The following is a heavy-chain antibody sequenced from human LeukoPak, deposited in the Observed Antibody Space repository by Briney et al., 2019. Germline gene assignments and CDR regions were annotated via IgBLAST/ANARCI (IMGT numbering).Heavy chain of an antibody. J-gene: IGHJ4*02. CDR3: AGAGYDSSGYYYDY. D-gene: IGHD3-22*01. CDR2: IGTAGDT. V-gene: IGHV3-13*01. CDR1: GFTFSSYD. Sequence: GGSLRLSCAASGFTFSSYDMHWVRQATGKGLEWVSAIGTAGDTYYPVSVKGRFTISRENAKNSLYLQMNSLKAGDTAVYYCAGAGYDSSGYYYDYWGQGTLVTVSS.